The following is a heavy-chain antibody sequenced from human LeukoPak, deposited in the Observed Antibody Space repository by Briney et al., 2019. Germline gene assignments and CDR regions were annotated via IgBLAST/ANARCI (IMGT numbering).Heavy chain of an antibody. D-gene: IGHD3-10*01. Sequence: GGSLRLSCAASGFTFSSYAMHWVRQAPGKGLEWVAVISYDGSNKYYADSVKGRFTISRDNSKNTLYLQMNSLRAEDTAVYYCARALLWFGDLQGGMDVWGQGTTVTVSS. J-gene: IGHJ6*02. V-gene: IGHV3-30-3*01. CDR3: ARALLWFGDLQGGMDV. CDR1: GFTFSSYA. CDR2: ISYDGSNK.